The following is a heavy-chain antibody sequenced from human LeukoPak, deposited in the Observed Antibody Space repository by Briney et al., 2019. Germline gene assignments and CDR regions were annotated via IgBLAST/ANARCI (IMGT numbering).Heavy chain of an antibody. CDR3: ARRYGSGSSGTFDY. Sequence: SETLSLTCTVSGGSIGSHYWTWIRQTPGKGLEWIGYVYDIGSTKYNPSLKSRVTISLDTSKNQFSLKLSSVTAADTAVYYCARRYGSGSSGTFDYWGQGTLVTVSS. V-gene: IGHV4-59*11. CDR1: GGSIGSHY. CDR2: VYDIGST. J-gene: IGHJ4*02. D-gene: IGHD3-10*01.